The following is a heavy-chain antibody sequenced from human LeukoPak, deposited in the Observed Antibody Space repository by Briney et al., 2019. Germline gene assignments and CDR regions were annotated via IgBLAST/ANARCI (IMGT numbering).Heavy chain of an antibody. Sequence: PETLSLTCTVSGGAISSYYWSWIRQPAGKGLEWIGRIYTSGSTNYNPSLKSRVTMSVDTSKNQFSLKLSSVTAADTAVYYCARVFPGIDAFDIWGQGTMVTVSS. CDR1: GGAISSYY. V-gene: IGHV4-4*07. J-gene: IGHJ3*02. CDR3: ARVFPGIDAFDI. CDR2: IYTSGST. D-gene: IGHD3-10*01.